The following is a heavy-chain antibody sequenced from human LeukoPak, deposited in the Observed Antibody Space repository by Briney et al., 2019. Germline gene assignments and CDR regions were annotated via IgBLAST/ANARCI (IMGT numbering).Heavy chain of an antibody. CDR2: INPNSGGT. J-gene: IGHJ3*02. Sequence: GASVKVSCKASGYTFTGYYMHWVRQAPGQGLEWMGWINPNSGGTNYAQKFQGRVTMTRDTSISTAYMELSRLRSDDTAVYYCARVPYDFWSGYHDAFDIWGQGTMVTVSS. CDR1: GYTFTGYY. V-gene: IGHV1-2*02. CDR3: ARVPYDFWSGYHDAFDI. D-gene: IGHD3-3*01.